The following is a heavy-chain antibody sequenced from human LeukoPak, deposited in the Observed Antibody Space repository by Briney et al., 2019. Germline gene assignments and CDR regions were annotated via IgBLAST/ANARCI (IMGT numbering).Heavy chain of an antibody. CDR1: GFTFDDYA. CDR3: AKDYSGSYYAAYLQH. V-gene: IGHV3-9*01. Sequence: GGSLRLSCAASGFTFDDYAMHWVRQAPGKGLEWVSGISWNSGSIGYADSVKGRFTISRDNAKNPLYLQMNSLRAEDTALYYCAKDYSGSYYAAYLQHWGQGTLVTVS. J-gene: IGHJ1*01. D-gene: IGHD1-26*01. CDR2: ISWNSGSI.